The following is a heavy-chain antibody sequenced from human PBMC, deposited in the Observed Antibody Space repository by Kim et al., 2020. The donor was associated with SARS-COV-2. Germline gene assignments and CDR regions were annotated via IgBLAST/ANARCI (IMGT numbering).Heavy chain of an antibody. J-gene: IGHJ4*02. CDR1: GYTFTNNA. Sequence: ASVKVSCKASGYTFTNNAIRWVRQAPGQGLEWMGRINTDTGNTTYAQAFPRRVTITVDTSATTAYMQLSSLRAEDTALYYCARDISAAYRYTHYCCQGTL. D-gene: IGHD6-25*01. V-gene: IGHV7-4-1*02. CDR3: ARDISAAYRYTHY. CDR2: INTDTGNT.